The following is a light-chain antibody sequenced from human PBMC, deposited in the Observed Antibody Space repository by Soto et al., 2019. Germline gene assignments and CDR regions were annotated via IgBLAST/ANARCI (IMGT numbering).Light chain of an antibody. CDR1: SSDVGSYNR. J-gene: IGLJ2*01. Sequence: QYALTQPPSVSGSPGQSVTISCTGTSSDVGSYNRVSWYQQRPGTAPKLMIYEVSNRPSGVPDRFSGSKSGNTASLTISGLQAEDEADYYCSSFTSSSTVIFGGGTKLTVL. CDR3: SSFTSSSTVI. V-gene: IGLV2-18*02. CDR2: EVS.